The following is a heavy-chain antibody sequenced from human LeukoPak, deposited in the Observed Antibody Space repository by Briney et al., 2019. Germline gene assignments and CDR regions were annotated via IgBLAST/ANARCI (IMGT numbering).Heavy chain of an antibody. CDR3: ARSFPYPYYYDSSGYHGYFDL. CDR2: IYYSGST. Sequence: SETLSLTCTVSGGSISSGGYYWSWIRQHPGKGLEWIGYIYYSGSTYYNPSLKSRVTISVDTSKNQFSLKLSSVTAADAAVYYCARSFPYPYYYDSSGYHGYFDLWGRGTLVTVSS. CDR1: GGSISSGGYY. V-gene: IGHV4-31*03. D-gene: IGHD3-22*01. J-gene: IGHJ2*01.